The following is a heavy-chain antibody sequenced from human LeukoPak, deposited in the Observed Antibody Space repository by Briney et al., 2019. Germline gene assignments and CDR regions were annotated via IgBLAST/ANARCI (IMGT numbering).Heavy chain of an antibody. V-gene: IGHV4-31*03. Sequence: PSETLSLTCTVSGGSISSGGYYWSWIRQHPGKGLEWLGNIYNSGSTYYNPSLKSRVTISVDTSKNQFSLKLSSVTAADTAVYYCPRVLTFGGVIANWGQGTLVTVSS. CDR3: PRVLTFGGVIAN. CDR2: IYNSGST. CDR1: GGSISSGGYY. J-gene: IGHJ4*02. D-gene: IGHD3-16*02.